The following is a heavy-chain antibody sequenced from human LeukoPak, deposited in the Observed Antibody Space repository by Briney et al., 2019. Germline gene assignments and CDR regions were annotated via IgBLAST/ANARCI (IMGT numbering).Heavy chain of an antibody. CDR3: YLPAATTILRMSDAFDI. Sequence: PGGSLRLSCAASGFTFSSYSMNWVRQAPGKGLEWVSSISSSSSYIYYADSVKGRFTISRDNAKNSLYLRMNSLRAEDTAVYYCYLPAATTILRMSDAFDIWGQGTMVTVSS. CDR1: GFTFSSYS. D-gene: IGHD2-2*01. V-gene: IGHV3-21*01. CDR2: ISSSSSYI. J-gene: IGHJ3*02.